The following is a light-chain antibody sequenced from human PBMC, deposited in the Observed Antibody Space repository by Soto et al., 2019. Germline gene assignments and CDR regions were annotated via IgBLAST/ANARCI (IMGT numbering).Light chain of an antibody. CDR3: QQSYTNSWT. V-gene: IGKV1-39*01. J-gene: IGKJ1*01. CDR1: QSISSY. Sequence: DIQMTQSPSSVSASVGDRVTITCRASQSISSYLNWYQQKPGKAPNLIYAASNVDSGVPSRFRGSGSGTDFNLTISSLQPEDSATYYCQQSYTNSWTLGQGTKVDIK. CDR2: AAS.